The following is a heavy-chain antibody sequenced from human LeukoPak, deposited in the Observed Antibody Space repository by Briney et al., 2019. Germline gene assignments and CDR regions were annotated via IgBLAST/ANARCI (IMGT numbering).Heavy chain of an antibody. CDR3: ARDGIAVAGRFDY. D-gene: IGHD6-19*01. V-gene: IGHV3-53*01. CDR1: GFTVSSNY. Sequence: GGSLRLSCAASGFTVSSNYMSWVRQAPGKGLEWVSVIYSGGSTYYADSVKGRFTISRGNSKNTLYLQMNSLRAEDTAVYYCARDGIAVAGRFDYWGQGTLVTVSS. CDR2: IYSGGST. J-gene: IGHJ4*02.